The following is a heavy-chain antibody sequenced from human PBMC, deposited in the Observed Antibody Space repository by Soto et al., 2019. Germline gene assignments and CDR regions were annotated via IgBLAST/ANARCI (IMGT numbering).Heavy chain of an antibody. Sequence: EVQLVESGGGLVQPGGSLRLSCAASGFTFSTYWMHWVRQAPGKGPVWVSRISSDGSVTDYAGSVKGRFTISRDNAKNTLYLQMNSLRAEDTAVYYCASATTSVGATTKGDYWGQGTLVTVSS. CDR3: ASATTSVGATTKGDY. D-gene: IGHD1-26*01. V-gene: IGHV3-74*01. CDR1: GFTFSTYW. J-gene: IGHJ4*02. CDR2: ISSDGSVT.